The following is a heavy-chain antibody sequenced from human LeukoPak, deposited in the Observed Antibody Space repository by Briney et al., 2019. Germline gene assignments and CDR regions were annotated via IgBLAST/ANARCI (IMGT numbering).Heavy chain of an antibody. CDR3: AKDHSTRDYYYMDV. CDR2: ISSSGSTI. D-gene: IGHD2-15*01. V-gene: IGHV3-48*03. J-gene: IGHJ6*03. CDR1: GFTFSSYE. Sequence: PGGSLRLSCAASGFTFSSYEMNWVRQAPGKGLEWVSYISSSGSTIYYADSVKGRFTISRDNSKNTLYLQMNSLRAEDTAVYYCAKDHSTRDYYYMDVWGKGTTVTISS.